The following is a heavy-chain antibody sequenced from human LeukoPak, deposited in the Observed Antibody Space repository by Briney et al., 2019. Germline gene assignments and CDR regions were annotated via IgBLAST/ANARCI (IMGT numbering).Heavy chain of an antibody. V-gene: IGHV5-51*01. CDR1: GYSFTSYW. Sequence: GESLKISCKGSGYSFTSYWIGWVRQMPGKGLEWMGIIYPGDSDTRYSPSFQGQVTMSADKSISTAYLQWSSLKASDTAMYYCARDRFGSIWTFENRPDAFDIWGQGTMVTVSS. J-gene: IGHJ3*02. D-gene: IGHD6-13*01. CDR2: IYPGDSDT. CDR3: ARDRFGSIWTFENRPDAFDI.